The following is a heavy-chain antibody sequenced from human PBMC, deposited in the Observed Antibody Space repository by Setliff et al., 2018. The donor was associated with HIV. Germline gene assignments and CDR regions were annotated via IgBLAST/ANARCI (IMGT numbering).Heavy chain of an antibody. CDR2: IDEDGNKK. D-gene: IGHD3-10*01. CDR3: ARDVAYGSGSYNWFDP. V-gene: IGHV3-7*03. CDR1: GFVFSDFW. Sequence: GGSLRLSCAASGFVFSDFWMSWARQAPGKGLEWVANIDEDGNKKYYVGSVKGRFTSSGDNAKNSLYLQRNSLRADDTAVYYCARDVAYGSGSYNWFDPWGQGTLVTVSS. J-gene: IGHJ5*02.